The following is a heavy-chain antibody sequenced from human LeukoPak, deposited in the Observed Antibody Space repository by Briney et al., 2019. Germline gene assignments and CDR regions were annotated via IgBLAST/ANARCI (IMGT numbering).Heavy chain of an antibody. D-gene: IGHD6-25*01. CDR1: GGTFSKYA. Sequence: SVKVSCKASGGTFSKYAISWVRQAPGQGLEWMGGIIPMLNKANYAQKFQGRVTVTADESTTTVYMEMSSLKYNDTAMYYCARDAAWGQGTQVTVSS. CDR2: IIPMLNKA. CDR3: ARDAA. J-gene: IGHJ4*02. V-gene: IGHV1-69*13.